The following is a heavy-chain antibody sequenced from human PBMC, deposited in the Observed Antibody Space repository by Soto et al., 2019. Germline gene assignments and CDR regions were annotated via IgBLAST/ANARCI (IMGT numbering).Heavy chain of an antibody. CDR2: ISSTSNTI. CDR3: ARDRGCSGGVCYRDLDY. CDR1: GFTFSSYS. Sequence: GGSLRLSCAASGFTFSSYSMNWVRQAPGKGLEWVSYISSTSNTIYYADSVKGRFTISRDNAKNSLYLHMNSLSAEDTAVYYCARDRGCSGGVCYRDLDYWGQGTLVT. J-gene: IGHJ4*02. V-gene: IGHV3-48*01. D-gene: IGHD2-15*01.